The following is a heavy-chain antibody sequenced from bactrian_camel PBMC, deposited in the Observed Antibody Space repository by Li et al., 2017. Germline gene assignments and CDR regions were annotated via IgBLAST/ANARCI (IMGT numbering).Heavy chain of an antibody. CDR1: GNIDDSIV. CDR3: AADSRGDGNWLLMTQSFDS. J-gene: IGHJ6*01. D-gene: IGHD7*01. Sequence: VQLVESGGGPVQAGGSLTLSCAASGNIDDSIVMAWFRQSPGKKREGVASIYSAGGSQYYADSVKGRFTISVDNAKNPVMVYLKMPTLKPDDTAMYYCAADSRGDGNWLLMTQSFDSWGQGTQVTV. V-gene: IGHV3S54*01. CDR2: IYSAGGSQ.